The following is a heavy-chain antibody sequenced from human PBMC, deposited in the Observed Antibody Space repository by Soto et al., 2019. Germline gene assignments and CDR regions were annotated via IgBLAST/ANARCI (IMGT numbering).Heavy chain of an antibody. CDR3: IGRRHLTGPFDY. Sequence: EVQLLESGGGLVQPGGSLRLSCAASGFTFSSYAMSWVRQAPGKGLEWVSAISGSGGSTYYADSVKGRFTISRDNSKITVKLQMNSLRAEGTAVYYCIGRRHLTGPFDYWGQGTLVNVSS. V-gene: IGHV3-23*01. D-gene: IGHD3-9*01. CDR2: ISGSGGST. J-gene: IGHJ4*02. CDR1: GFTFSSYA.